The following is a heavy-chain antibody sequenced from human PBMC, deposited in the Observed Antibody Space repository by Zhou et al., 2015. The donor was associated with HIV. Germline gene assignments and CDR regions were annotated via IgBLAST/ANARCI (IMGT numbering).Heavy chain of an antibody. Sequence: QVQLVQSGAEVKKPGSSVKVSCKASGGTFSSYAISWVRQAPGQGLEWMGGIIPIFGTANYAQKFQGRVTITADESTSTAYMELSSLRSEDTAVYYCARGRKSVRGITSYYGMDVWGQGTTVTVSS. V-gene: IGHV1-69*12. CDR2: IIPIFGTA. CDR1: GGTFSSYA. CDR3: ARGRKSVRGITSYYGMDV. J-gene: IGHJ6*02. D-gene: IGHD1-14*01.